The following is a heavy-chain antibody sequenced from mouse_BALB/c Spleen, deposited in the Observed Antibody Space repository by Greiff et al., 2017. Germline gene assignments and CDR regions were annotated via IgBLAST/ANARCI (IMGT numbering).Heavy chain of an antibody. Sequence: VQLQQSGAELAKPGASVKMSCKASGYTFTSYWMHWVKQRPGQGLEWIGYINPSTGYTEYNQKFKDKATLTADKSSSTAYMQLSSLTSEDSAVYYCASAPGAWLAYWGQGTLVTVSA. CDR3: ASAPGAWLAY. CDR2: INPSTGYT. CDR1: GYTFTSYW. J-gene: IGHJ3*01. V-gene: IGHV1-7*01.